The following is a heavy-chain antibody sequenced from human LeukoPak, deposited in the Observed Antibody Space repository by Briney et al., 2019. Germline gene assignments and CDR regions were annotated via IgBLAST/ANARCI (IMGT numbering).Heavy chain of an antibody. Sequence: GGSLRLACAASGFTFSDHNMDWVRQAPGEGLEWVGRTRNKANSYTTEYAASVKGRFTISRDDSQNSMYLQMNSLKTEDTAVYYCTRALYSSGYYVDFWGQGTLVTVSS. CDR2: TRNKANSYTT. CDR3: TRALYSSGYYVDF. CDR1: GFTFSDHN. J-gene: IGHJ4*02. D-gene: IGHD6-19*01. V-gene: IGHV3-72*01.